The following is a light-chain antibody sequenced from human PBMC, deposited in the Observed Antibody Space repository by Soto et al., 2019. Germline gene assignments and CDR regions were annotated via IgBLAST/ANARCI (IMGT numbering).Light chain of an antibody. Sequence: DIVLTQSPATLSLSPGERATLPCRASRSVSSYLAWYQQKPGQAPRLIIYDGSKRATGIPARFSGRGSGTDFTLTISSLEPEDVAVYYCQQRSNWPLTFGGGTKVDI. CDR1: RSVSSY. CDR3: QQRSNWPLT. CDR2: DGS. V-gene: IGKV3-11*01. J-gene: IGKJ4*01.